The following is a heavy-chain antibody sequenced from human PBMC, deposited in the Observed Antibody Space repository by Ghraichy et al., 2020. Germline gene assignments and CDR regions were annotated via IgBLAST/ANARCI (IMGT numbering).Heavy chain of an antibody. CDR1: GGSISSGGYY. CDR2: IYYSGST. V-gene: IGHV4-31*03. Sequence: SETLSLTCTVSGGSISSGGYYWSWIRQHPGKGLEWIGYIYYSGSTYYNPSLKSRVTISVDTSKNQFSLKLSSVTAADTAVYYCARCSVPYNWFDPWGQGTLVTVSS. J-gene: IGHJ5*02. D-gene: IGHD2-15*01. CDR3: ARCSVPYNWFDP.